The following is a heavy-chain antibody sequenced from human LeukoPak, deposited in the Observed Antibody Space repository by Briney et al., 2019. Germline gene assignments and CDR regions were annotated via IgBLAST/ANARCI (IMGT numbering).Heavy chain of an antibody. Sequence: GASVKVSCKASGYTFTSYGISGVRQAPGQGLEWMGWISAYNGNTHYAQKLQGRVTMTTDTSTSTAYMELRSLRSDDTAVYYCARYSGYDFHYYYYGMDVWGQGTTVTVSS. V-gene: IGHV1-18*01. J-gene: IGHJ6*02. CDR1: GYTFTSYG. CDR3: ARYSGYDFHYYYYGMDV. D-gene: IGHD5-12*01. CDR2: ISAYNGNT.